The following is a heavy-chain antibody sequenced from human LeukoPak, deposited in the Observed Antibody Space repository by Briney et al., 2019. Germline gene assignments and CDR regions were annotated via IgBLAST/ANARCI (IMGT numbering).Heavy chain of an antibody. Sequence: SETLSLXCTVSGGSISSGSHYWSWIRQPAGKGLEWIGRIYTSGATNYNPSLKSRVTISVDTSKNQFSLKLSSVTAADTAVYYCARDRSGRMNWYFDLWGRGTLVTVSS. CDR1: GGSISSGSHY. CDR2: IYTSGAT. CDR3: ARDRSGRMNWYFDL. V-gene: IGHV4-61*02. J-gene: IGHJ2*01. D-gene: IGHD3-10*01.